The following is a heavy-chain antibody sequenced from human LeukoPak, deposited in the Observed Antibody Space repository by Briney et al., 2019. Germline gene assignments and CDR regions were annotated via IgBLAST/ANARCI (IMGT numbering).Heavy chain of an antibody. CDR2: INTNTGNP. CDR1: GYTFTSYA. V-gene: IGHV7-4-1*02. Sequence: GASVKVSCKASGYTFTSYALMWVRQAPGHGLECMGWINTNTGNPTYAQGFTGRFVFSLDTSVSTANLQITSLKVDDTAVYYCARGHRNGDYWGQGTLVTVSS. CDR3: ARGHRNGDY. J-gene: IGHJ4*02. D-gene: IGHD1-14*01.